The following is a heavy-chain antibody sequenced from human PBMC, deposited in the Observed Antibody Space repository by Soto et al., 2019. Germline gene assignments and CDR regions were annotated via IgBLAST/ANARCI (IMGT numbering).Heavy chain of an antibody. CDR2: ISYDGSNK. CDR1: GFTFSSYA. CDR3: AREVSRRVDNWFDP. V-gene: IGHV3-30-3*01. Sequence: QVQLVESGGGVVQPGRSLRLSCAASGFTFSSYAMHWVRQAPGKGLEWVAVISYDGSNKYYADSVKGRFTISRDNSKNTLNLQMNSLRAEDTAVYYCAREVSRRVDNWFDPWGQGTLVTVSS. D-gene: IGHD2-2*01. J-gene: IGHJ5*02.